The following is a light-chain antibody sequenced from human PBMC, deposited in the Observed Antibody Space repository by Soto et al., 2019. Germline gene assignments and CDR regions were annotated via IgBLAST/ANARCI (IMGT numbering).Light chain of an antibody. CDR2: EVS. J-gene: IGLJ3*02. Sequence: QYALTQPASVSGSPGQSITISCTGTSSDVGYYNYVSWYQHHPGKAPKVMIYEVSNRPSGVSNRFSGSKSGNTASLTISGLQAEDEADYYCSSYTTSSTLVFGGGTKVTVL. CDR1: SSDVGYYNY. CDR3: SSYTTSSTLV. V-gene: IGLV2-14*01.